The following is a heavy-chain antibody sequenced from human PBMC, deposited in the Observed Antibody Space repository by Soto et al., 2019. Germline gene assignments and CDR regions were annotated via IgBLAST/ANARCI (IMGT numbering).Heavy chain of an antibody. CDR1: GGSISSYY. CDR2: IYYSGST. J-gene: IGHJ6*02. D-gene: IGHD1-26*01. Sequence: PSETLSLTCTVSGGSISSYYWSWIRQPPGKGLEWIGYIYYSGSTNYNPSLKSRVTISVDTSKNQFSLKLSSVTAADTAVYYCARGPGATGKYYYYGMDVWGQGTTVTVAS. CDR3: ARGPGATGKYYYYGMDV. V-gene: IGHV4-59*01.